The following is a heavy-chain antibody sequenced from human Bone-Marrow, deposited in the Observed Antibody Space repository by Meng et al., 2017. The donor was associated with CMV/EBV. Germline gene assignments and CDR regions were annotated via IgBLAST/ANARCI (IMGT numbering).Heavy chain of an antibody. Sequence: ASVKVSCKASGYTFTSYYMHWVRQAPGQGLEWMGIINPSGGSTSYAQKFQGRVTMTRDTSTSTVYMELSSLRSEDTAVYYCARGLVVVPAAIPCWFDPWGQGTLVTVSS. CDR3: ARGLVVVPAAIPCWFDP. V-gene: IGHV1-46*01. J-gene: IGHJ5*02. D-gene: IGHD2-2*02. CDR2: INPSGGST. CDR1: GYTFTSYY.